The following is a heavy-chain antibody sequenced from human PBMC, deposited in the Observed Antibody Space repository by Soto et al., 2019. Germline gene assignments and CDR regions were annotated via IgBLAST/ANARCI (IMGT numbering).Heavy chain of an antibody. CDR1: GYTFANYG. D-gene: IGHD3-9*01. V-gene: IGHV1-18*01. Sequence: VSVKASCKASGYTFANYGSTWVRQAHGQGLEWMGWISNYNGKTNYAQILQGRVTMTTDTTTRTAYMELTSLRSDDTATYYCARVKDYDILTGSTHSIDVWGQGTTVTVSS. CDR2: ISNYNGKT. CDR3: ARVKDYDILTGSTHSIDV. J-gene: IGHJ6*02.